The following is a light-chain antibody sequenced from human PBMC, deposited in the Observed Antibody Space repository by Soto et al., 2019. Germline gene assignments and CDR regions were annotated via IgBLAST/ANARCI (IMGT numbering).Light chain of an antibody. J-gene: IGKJ4*01. CDR3: QCRGIWPPGAT. Sequence: EIVLTQSPVTLSLSPGERATLSCRASQSINNYLAWYQQKPGQPPRLLIYDASNRATAIPVRFSGSGSGTDFTLTISSLEPEDSAVYYCQCRGIWPPGATFGRGTKVEIK. CDR1: QSINNY. V-gene: IGKV3-11*01. CDR2: DAS.